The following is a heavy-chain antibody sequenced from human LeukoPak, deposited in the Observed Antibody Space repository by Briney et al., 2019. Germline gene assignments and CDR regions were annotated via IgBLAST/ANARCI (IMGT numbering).Heavy chain of an antibody. Sequence: SETLSLTCAVYGGSFSDYYWSWIRQSPGKGLEWIGEINHSGSTKYNPSLKSRVAISIDTSNNQFSLHLTSVTAADTAVYYCARGGATPMVFRYWGRGTLVTVSS. CDR1: GGSFSDYY. CDR2: INHSGST. CDR3: ARGGATPMVFRY. D-gene: IGHD3-10*01. V-gene: IGHV4-34*01. J-gene: IGHJ4*02.